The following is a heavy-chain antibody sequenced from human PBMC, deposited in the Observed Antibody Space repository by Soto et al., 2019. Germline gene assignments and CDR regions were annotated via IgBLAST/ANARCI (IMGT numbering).Heavy chain of an antibody. V-gene: IGHV4-59*01. CDR3: ARGFRIRDFWSGYYLDWFDP. Sequence: SETLSLTCAVSGGSISSYYWSWIRQPPGKGLEWIGYIYYSGSTNYNPSLKSRVTISVDTSKNQFSLKLSSVTAADTAVYYCARGFRIRDFWSGYYLDWFDPWGQGTLVTVSS. CDR1: GGSISSYY. J-gene: IGHJ5*02. D-gene: IGHD3-3*01. CDR2: IYYSGST.